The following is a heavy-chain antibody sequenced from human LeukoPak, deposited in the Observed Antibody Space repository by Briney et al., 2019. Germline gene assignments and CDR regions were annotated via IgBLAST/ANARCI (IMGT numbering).Heavy chain of an antibody. CDR1: GGSISSSSYY. D-gene: IGHD6-19*01. Sequence: PSETLSLTCTVSGGSISSSSYYWGWIHQPPGKGLEWIGSIYYSGNTYYNPSLKSRVTISVDTSKNQFSLKLSSVTAADTAVYYCARHKCSAYSSGCPYKLDSWGQGTLVTVSS. CDR2: IYYSGNT. V-gene: IGHV4-39*01. J-gene: IGHJ4*02. CDR3: ARHKCSAYSSGCPYKLDS.